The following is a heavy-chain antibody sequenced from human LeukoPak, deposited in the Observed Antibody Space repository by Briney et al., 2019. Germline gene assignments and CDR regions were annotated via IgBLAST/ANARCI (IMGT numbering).Heavy chain of an antibody. V-gene: IGHV1-18*01. D-gene: IGHD1-26*01. CDR1: GYTFTSYG. CDR2: ISAYNGNT. J-gene: IGHJ4*02. CDR3: ARGTGTYFQHYFDY. Sequence: ASVKVSCKASGYTFTSYGISWVRQAPGQGLEWMGWISAYNGNTHYAQKLQGRVTMTTDTSTSTAYMELRSLRSDDTAVVYCARGTGTYFQHYFDYWGQGTLVTVSS.